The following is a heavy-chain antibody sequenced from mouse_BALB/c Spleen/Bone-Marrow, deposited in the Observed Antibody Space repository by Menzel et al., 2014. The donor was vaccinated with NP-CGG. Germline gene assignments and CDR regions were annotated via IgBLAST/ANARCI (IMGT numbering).Heavy chain of an antibody. D-gene: IGHD2-3*01. J-gene: IGHJ4*01. V-gene: IGHV1-82*01. CDR1: GYAFSYSW. CDR3: ARSDGYRAMDY. CDR2: IYPGDGDT. Sequence: VQLVESGPELVKPGASVKISCKASGYAFSYSWMNWVKQRPGQGLEGIGRIYPGDGDTYYNGKFKGRATLTADKSSSTAYMQLSSLTSVDSAVYFCARSDGYRAMDYWGQGSSVTVSS.